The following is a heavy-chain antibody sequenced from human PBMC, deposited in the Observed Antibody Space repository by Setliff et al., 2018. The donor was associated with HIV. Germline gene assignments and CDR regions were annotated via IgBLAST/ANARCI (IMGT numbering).Heavy chain of an antibody. Sequence: PGGSLRLSCAASGFTFSSYAMNWVRQAPGKGLEWVPSMSATAGDTYYADSVKGRLTISRDNSKNTLYLQMNSLRAEDTAVYYCAKNPKSISGWFQYYFDYWGQGALVTVSS. V-gene: IGHV3-23*01. D-gene: IGHD6-19*01. J-gene: IGHJ4*02. CDR3: AKNPKSISGWFQYYFDY. CDR1: GFTFSSYA. CDR2: MSATAGDT.